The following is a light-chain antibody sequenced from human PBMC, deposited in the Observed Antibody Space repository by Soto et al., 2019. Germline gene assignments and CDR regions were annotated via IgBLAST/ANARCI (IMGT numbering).Light chain of an antibody. V-gene: IGLV1-40*01. J-gene: IGLJ2*01. CDR3: QSYDSSRRSVV. Sequence: QPVLTQPPSVSGAPGQRVTISCTGSSSNIGAGYDVHWYQQLPGTAPKLLIYGNSNRPSGVPDRFSGSKSGTSASLAITGLQAEDEADYYCQSYDSSRRSVVFGGGTKLTVL. CDR2: GNS. CDR1: SSNIGAGYD.